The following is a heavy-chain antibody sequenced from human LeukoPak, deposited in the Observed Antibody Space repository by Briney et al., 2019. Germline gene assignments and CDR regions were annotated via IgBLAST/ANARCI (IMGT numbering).Heavy chain of an antibody. Sequence: ASETLSLTCAVYGGSFSGYYWTWIRQPPGKGLEWIGEINHSGSTNYNPSLKSRVTISVDTSMNQFSLMLSSVAAADTAVYYCARAYGSGSGLDPWGQGTLVTVSS. CDR2: INHSGST. D-gene: IGHD3-10*01. CDR1: GGSFSGYY. V-gene: IGHV4-34*01. J-gene: IGHJ5*02. CDR3: ARAYGSGSGLDP.